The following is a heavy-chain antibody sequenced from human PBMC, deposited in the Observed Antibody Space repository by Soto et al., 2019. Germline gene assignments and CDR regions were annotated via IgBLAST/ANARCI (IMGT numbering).Heavy chain of an antibody. CDR2: IIPILGIA. D-gene: IGHD2-15*01. J-gene: IGHJ6*03. Sequence: ASVKVSCKASGGTFSSYTISWVRQAPGQGLEWMGRIIPILGIANYAQKFQGRVTITADKSTSTAYMELSSLRSEDTAVYYCARDGYCSGGSCYGYYYYYYMDVWGKGTTVTVSS. CDR3: ARDGYCSGGSCYGYYYYYYMDV. CDR1: GGTFSSYT. V-gene: IGHV1-69*04.